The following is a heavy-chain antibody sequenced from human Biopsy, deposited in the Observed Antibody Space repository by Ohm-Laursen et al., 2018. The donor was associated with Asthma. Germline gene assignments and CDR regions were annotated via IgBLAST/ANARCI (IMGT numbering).Heavy chain of an antibody. CDR3: ARDMNRDGWYFDY. D-gene: IGHD5-24*01. CDR2: IKHDGSEK. CDR1: GFTFSSYW. J-gene: IGHJ4*02. Sequence: SLRLSCSASGFTFSSYWMSWVRQAPGKGLEWVANIKHDGSEKNHVDSLKGRFTISRDNAKNSLYLQMNSLRAEDTAVYYCARDMNRDGWYFDYWGQGTLVTVSS. V-gene: IGHV3-7*01.